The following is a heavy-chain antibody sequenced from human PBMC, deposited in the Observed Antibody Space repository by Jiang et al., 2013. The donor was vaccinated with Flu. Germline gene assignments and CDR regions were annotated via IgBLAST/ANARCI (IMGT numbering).Heavy chain of an antibody. D-gene: IGHD3-10*01. CDR2: GSVI. Sequence: GSVITYADSVKGRFTIYRDNSQNTLFLQMNSLRDEDTGLYYCSRDTFGPYDMWGQGTMVIVSS. J-gene: IGHJ3*02. V-gene: IGHV3-74*01. CDR3: SRDTFGPYDM.